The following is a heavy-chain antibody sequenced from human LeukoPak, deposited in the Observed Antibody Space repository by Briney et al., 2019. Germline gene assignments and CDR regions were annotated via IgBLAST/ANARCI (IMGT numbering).Heavy chain of an antibody. CDR3: ARDSAYCGGDCYFPPNFDY. V-gene: IGHV1-2*02. CDR1: GYTFTGYY. J-gene: IGHJ4*02. CDR2: INPNSGGT. D-gene: IGHD2-21*01. Sequence: ASVKVSCKASGYTFTGYYMHWVRQAPGQGLEWMGWINPNSGGTNYAQKFQGRVTMTRDTSISTAYMELSRLRSDDTAVYYCARDSAYCGGDCYFPPNFDYWGQGTLVTVSS.